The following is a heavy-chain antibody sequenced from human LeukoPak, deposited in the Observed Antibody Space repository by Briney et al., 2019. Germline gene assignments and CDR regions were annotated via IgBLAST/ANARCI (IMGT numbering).Heavy chain of an antibody. CDR3: AGQKSSGWYRRVDY. CDR1: GGSISSYY. D-gene: IGHD6-19*01. V-gene: IGHV4-59*01. CDR2: IYYSGST. Sequence: SETLSLTCTASGGSISSYYWSWIRQPPGKGLEWIGYIYYSGSTNYNPSLKSRVTISVDTSKNQFSLKLSSVTAADTAVYYCAGQKSSGWYRRVDYWGQGTLVTVSS. J-gene: IGHJ4*02.